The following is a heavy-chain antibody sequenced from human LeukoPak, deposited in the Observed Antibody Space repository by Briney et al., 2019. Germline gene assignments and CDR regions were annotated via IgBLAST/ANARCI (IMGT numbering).Heavy chain of an antibody. CDR1: GFTFSSYA. Sequence: PGGSLRLSCAASGFTFSSYAMSWVRQAPGKGLEWGSAISASGGSTYYADSVKGRFTISRDNSKNTLYLQMNSLRAEDTAVYYCAKEGRGYSSSWRNWFDPWGQGTLVTVSS. CDR2: ISASGGST. V-gene: IGHV3-23*01. J-gene: IGHJ5*02. D-gene: IGHD6-13*01. CDR3: AKEGRGYSSSWRNWFDP.